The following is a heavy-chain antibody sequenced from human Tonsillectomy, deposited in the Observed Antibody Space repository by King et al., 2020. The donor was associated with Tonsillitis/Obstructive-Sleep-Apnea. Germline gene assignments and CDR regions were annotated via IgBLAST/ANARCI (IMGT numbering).Heavy chain of an antibody. D-gene: IGHD3-10*01. V-gene: IGHV3-23*04. CDR3: AKDPTSGGYYFVEYFQH. Sequence: VQLVESGGGLVQPGGSLRLSCAASGFTFSSYAMSWVRQAPGKGLEWVSAISGSGGSTYYADSVKGRFTISRDNSKNTLYLQMNSLRAEDTAVYYCAKDPTSGGYYFVEYFQHWGQGTLVTVSS. J-gene: IGHJ1*01. CDR1: GFTFSSYA. CDR2: ISGSGGST.